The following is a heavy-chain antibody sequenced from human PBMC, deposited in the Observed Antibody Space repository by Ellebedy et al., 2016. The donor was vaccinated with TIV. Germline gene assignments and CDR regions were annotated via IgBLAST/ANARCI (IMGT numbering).Heavy chain of an antibody. CDR3: ARHIVVVPAAIASAYYYYYGMDV. CDR2: ISAYNGNT. D-gene: IGHD2-2*02. Sequence: ASVKVSCXASGYTFTSYGISWVRQAPGQGLEWMGWISAYNGNTNYAQKLQGRVTVTTDTSTSTAYMELRSLRSDDTAVYYCARHIVVVPAAIASAYYYYYGMDVWGQGTTVTVSS. CDR1: GYTFTSYG. J-gene: IGHJ6*02. V-gene: IGHV1-18*01.